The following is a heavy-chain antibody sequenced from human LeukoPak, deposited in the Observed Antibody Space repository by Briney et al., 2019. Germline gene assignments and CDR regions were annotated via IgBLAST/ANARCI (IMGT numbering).Heavy chain of an antibody. CDR3: ARDLREDFWSGYQSYYYGMDV. CDR1: GFTFSTYT. D-gene: IGHD3-3*01. V-gene: IGHV3-21*01. Sequence: GGSPRLSCAASGFTFSTYTMNWVRQAPGKGLARVSAISSRNSYIYYADSVKGRFTISRDNSKNTLYLQMNSLRAEDTAVYYCARDLREDFWSGYQSYYYGMDVWGQGTTVTVSS. CDR2: ISSRNSYI. J-gene: IGHJ6*02.